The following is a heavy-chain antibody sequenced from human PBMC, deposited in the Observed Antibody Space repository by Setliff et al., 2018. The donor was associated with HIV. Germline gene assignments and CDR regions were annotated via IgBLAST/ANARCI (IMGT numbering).Heavy chain of an antibody. D-gene: IGHD3-9*01. CDR3: AAPRGMSTILVY. Sequence: SETLSLTCAVYGGSLSGYHWSWIRQSPGKGLEWIGEINHSGSTNYNPSLKSRVIISIDTSKKQFSLKLASVTAADTATYYCAAPRGMSTILVYWGQGSLVTVSS. J-gene: IGHJ4*02. CDR1: GGSLSGYH. CDR2: INHSGST. V-gene: IGHV4-34*01.